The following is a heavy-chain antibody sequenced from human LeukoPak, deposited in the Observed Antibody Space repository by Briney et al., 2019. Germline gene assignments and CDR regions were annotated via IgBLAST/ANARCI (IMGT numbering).Heavy chain of an antibody. Sequence: QPGGSLRLSCAASGFSFSSYAMNWVRQAPGKGLEWVSVISGSGGSTYYADSVKGRFTISRDNSKNTLYLLMNSLRVEDTAVYYCAKDREMNYYDSSGYCDYWGQGTLVTVSS. D-gene: IGHD3-22*01. V-gene: IGHV3-23*01. CDR3: AKDREMNYYDSSGYCDY. J-gene: IGHJ4*02. CDR1: GFSFSSYA. CDR2: ISGSGGST.